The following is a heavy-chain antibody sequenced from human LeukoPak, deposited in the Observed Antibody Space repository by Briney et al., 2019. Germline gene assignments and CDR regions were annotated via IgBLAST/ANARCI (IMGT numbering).Heavy chain of an antibody. Sequence: PSETLSPTCTVSGVSISSSYWSWIRQSPGKGLEWIGYISYRGTTKYNPSLKGRVTISMDTPKNQVSLNLSSVTAADTAFYYCARDPGSCSGGSCSFYWYFDLWGRGTLVSVSS. D-gene: IGHD2-15*01. CDR1: GVSISSSY. J-gene: IGHJ2*01. V-gene: IGHV4-59*01. CDR3: ARDPGSCSGGSCSFYWYFDL. CDR2: ISYRGTT.